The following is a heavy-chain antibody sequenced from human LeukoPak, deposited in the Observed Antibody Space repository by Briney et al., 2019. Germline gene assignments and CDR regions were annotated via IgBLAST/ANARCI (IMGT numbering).Heavy chain of an antibody. Sequence: PGGSLRLSCAASGFTFSSSAMSWVRQAPGKGLEWVSYIRSGGSITRYADYVKGRFTISRDNAKNSLYLQMNSLRAEDTAVYYCARVIWSGYYQIDYWGQGTLVTVSS. CDR1: GFTFSSSA. CDR2: IRSGGSIT. CDR3: ARVIWSGYYQIDY. J-gene: IGHJ4*02. D-gene: IGHD3-3*01. V-gene: IGHV3-48*01.